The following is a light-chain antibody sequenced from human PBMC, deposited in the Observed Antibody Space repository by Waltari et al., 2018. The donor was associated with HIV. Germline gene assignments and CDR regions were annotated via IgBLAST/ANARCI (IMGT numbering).Light chain of an antibody. Sequence: EIVLTQSPATLSLSPGERATLSCGASQSIRSAYVAWYQQKPGLAPRLLMYDASSRATGIPDRFSGSGSGTDFTLTISRLDPEDFAVYYWQQYDTSVTFGGGTKVEL. V-gene: IGKV3D-20*01. CDR3: QQYDTSVT. CDR2: DAS. J-gene: IGKJ4*01. CDR1: QSIRSAY.